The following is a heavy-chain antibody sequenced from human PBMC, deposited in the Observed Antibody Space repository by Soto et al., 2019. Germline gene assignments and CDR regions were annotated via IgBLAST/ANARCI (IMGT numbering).Heavy chain of an antibody. J-gene: IGHJ6*02. V-gene: IGHV1-24*01. D-gene: IGHD7-27*01. CDR2: FDPEDGET. CDR1: GYTLTELS. Sequence: ASVKVSCKVSGYTLTELSMHWVRQAPGKGLEWMGGFDPEDGETIYAQKFQGRFTMTEDTSTDTAYMELSSLRSEDAAVYYCAIPLGINYYYYGMDVWGQGTTVIVSS. CDR3: AIPLGINYYYYGMDV.